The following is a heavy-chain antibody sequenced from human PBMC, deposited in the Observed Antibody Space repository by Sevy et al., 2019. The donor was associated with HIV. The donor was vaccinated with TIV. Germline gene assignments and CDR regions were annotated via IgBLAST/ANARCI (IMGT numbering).Heavy chain of an antibody. J-gene: IGHJ4*02. D-gene: IGHD6-19*01. CDR3: ARAPRKQWLVTYYFDY. CDR1: GGTFSSYA. V-gene: IGHV1-69*13. Sequence: ASVKVSCKASGGTFSSYAISWVRQAPGQGLEWMGGIIPIVGTANYAQKFQGRVTITADESTSTAYMELSSLRSEDTAVYYCARAPRKQWLVTYYFDYWGQGTLVTVSS. CDR2: IIPIVGTA.